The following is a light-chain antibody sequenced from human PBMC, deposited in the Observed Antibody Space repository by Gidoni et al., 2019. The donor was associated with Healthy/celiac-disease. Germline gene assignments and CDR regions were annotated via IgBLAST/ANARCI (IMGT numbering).Light chain of an antibody. Sequence: EIVFTQSPATLSLSPGERATLSCRASQSVSSYLAWYQQKPGQAPRPLIYDASNRATGIPARFSGSGSGTDFTLTISSLEPEDFAVYYCQQRSNWPQVTFXGXTKVEIK. J-gene: IGKJ4*01. CDR3: QQRSNWPQVT. CDR1: QSVSSY. CDR2: DAS. V-gene: IGKV3-11*01.